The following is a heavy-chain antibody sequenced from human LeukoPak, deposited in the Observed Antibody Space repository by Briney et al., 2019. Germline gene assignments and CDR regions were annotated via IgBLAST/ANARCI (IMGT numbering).Heavy chain of an antibody. CDR1: GFTFTNFA. CDR2: ISYSSENT. V-gene: IGHV3-23*01. CDR3: AKDGI. J-gene: IGHJ3*02. Sequence: GGSLRLSCAASGFTFTNFAMSWVRQAPGKGLEWVSAISYSSENTYYADSVKGRFTISRDNSKDTLYLQMNSLRAEDTAVYYCAKDGIWGQGTMVTVS.